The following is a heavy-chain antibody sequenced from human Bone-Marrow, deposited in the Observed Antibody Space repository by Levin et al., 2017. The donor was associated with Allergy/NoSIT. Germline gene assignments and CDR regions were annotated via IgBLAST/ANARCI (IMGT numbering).Heavy chain of an antibody. CDR2: INSSSSTI. V-gene: IGHV3-48*04. D-gene: IGHD5-18*01. Sequence: PGGSLRLSCAASGFTFRSYTMNWVRQAPGKGLEWVSYINSSSSTIYYAASVKGRFTISRDNAKNSLYLQINSLRAEDTAVYYCARGQEYNYGYSIDYWGQGTLVTVSS. CDR1: GFTFRSYT. CDR3: ARGQEYNYGYSIDY. J-gene: IGHJ4*02.